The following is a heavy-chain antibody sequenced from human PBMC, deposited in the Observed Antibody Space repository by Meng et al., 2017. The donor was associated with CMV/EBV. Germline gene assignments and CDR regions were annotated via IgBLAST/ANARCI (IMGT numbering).Heavy chain of an antibody. CDR2: ISYDGSNK. V-gene: IGHV3-30-3*01. CDR1: GFTFSSYA. D-gene: IGHD5-18*01. Sequence: GESLKISCAASGFTFSSYAMHWVRQAPGKGLEWVAVISYDGSNKYYADSVKGRFTISRDNSKNTMYLQMNSLKAEDTAVYYFARDTGYSGKYYYSMDVWGQGTTVTVSS. J-gene: IGHJ6*02. CDR3: ARDTGYSGKYYYSMDV.